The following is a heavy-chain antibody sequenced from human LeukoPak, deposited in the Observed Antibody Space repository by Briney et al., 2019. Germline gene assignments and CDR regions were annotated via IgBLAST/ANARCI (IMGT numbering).Heavy chain of an antibody. CDR1: GFTFSSYG. V-gene: IGHV3-23*01. Sequence: GGSLRLSCAASGFTFSSYGMSWVRQAPGKGLEWVSAISGSGGSTYYADSVKGRFTISRDNSKNTLYLQMNGLRAEDTAVYYCARSPGTYYYDSSGYLYYFDYWGQGTLVTVSS. CDR2: ISGSGGST. CDR3: ARSPGTYYYDSSGYLYYFDY. D-gene: IGHD3-22*01. J-gene: IGHJ4*02.